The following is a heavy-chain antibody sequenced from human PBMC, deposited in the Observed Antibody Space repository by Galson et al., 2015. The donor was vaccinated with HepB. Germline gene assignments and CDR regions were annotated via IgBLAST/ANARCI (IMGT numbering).Heavy chain of an antibody. CDR1: GYTFTSYY. Sequence: SVKVSCKASGYTFTSYYMHWVRQAPGQGLEWMGIINPSGGSTSYAQKFQGRVTMTRDTSTSTVYMELSSLRSEDTAVYYCARAPSTGCSSTSCYPYYYYYYMDVWGKGTTVTVSS. V-gene: IGHV1-46*01. D-gene: IGHD2-2*01. CDR2: INPSGGST. J-gene: IGHJ6*03. CDR3: ARAPSTGCSSTSCYPYYYYYYMDV.